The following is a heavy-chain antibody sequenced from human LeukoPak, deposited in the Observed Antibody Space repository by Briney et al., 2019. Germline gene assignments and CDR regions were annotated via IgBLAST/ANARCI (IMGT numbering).Heavy chain of an antibody. CDR3: ARGDSNHYYYGMDV. CDR2: INHSGST. D-gene: IGHD4-11*01. CDR1: GGSFSGYY. J-gene: IGHJ6*02. Sequence: SDTLSLTCAVYGGSFSGYYWSWIRQPPGKGLEWIGEINHSGSTNYNPSLKSRVTISVDTSKNQFSLKLSSVTAADTAVYYCARGDSNHYYYGMDVWGQGTTVTVSS. V-gene: IGHV4-34*01.